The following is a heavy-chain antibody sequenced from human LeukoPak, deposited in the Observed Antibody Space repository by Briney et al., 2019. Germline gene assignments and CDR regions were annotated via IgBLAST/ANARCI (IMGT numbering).Heavy chain of an antibody. J-gene: IGHJ6*04. CDR3: ARRLLWFGELGYGMDV. V-gene: IGHV3-7*03. CDR1: GFTFSSYW. D-gene: IGHD3-10*01. Sequence: GGSLRLSCAASGFTFSSYWMSWVRQAPGKGLEWVANIKQDGSEKYYVDSVKGQFTISRDNAKNSLYLQMNSLRAEDTAVYYCARRLLWFGELGYGMDVWGKGTTVTVSS. CDR2: IKQDGSEK.